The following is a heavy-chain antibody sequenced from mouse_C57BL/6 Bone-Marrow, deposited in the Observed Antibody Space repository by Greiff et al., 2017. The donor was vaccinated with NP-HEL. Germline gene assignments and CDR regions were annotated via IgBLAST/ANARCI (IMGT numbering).Heavy chain of an antibody. J-gene: IGHJ2*01. V-gene: IGHV5-6*01. CDR1: GFTFSSYG. D-gene: IGHD3-2*02. Sequence: EVHLVESGGDLVKPGGSLKLSCAASGFTFSSYGMSWVRQTPDKRLEWVATISSGGSYTYYPDSVKGRFTISRDNAKNTLYLQMSSLKSEDTAMYYCAIRQLRLRSYFDYWGQGTTLTVSS. CDR2: ISSGGSYT. CDR3: AIRQLRLRSYFDY.